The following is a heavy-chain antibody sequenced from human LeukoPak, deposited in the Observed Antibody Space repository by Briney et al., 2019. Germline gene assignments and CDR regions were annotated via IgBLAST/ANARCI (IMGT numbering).Heavy chain of an antibody. D-gene: IGHD2-2*01. CDR3: ARVQVVPAAARRAFDI. V-gene: IGHV4-61*02. CDR2: IYTSGST. Sequence: SQTLSLTCTVSGGSISSGSYYWSWIRQPAGKGLERIGRIYTSGSTNYNPSLKSRVTISVDTSKNQFSLKLSSVTAADTAVYYCARVQVVPAAARRAFDIWGQGTMVTVSS. CDR1: GGSISSGSYY. J-gene: IGHJ3*02.